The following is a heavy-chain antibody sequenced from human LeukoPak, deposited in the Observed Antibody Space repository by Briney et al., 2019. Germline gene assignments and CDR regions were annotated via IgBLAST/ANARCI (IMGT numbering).Heavy chain of an antibody. Sequence: ASVKVSRKVSGYTLTELSMHWLRQAPGKGLEWMGGFDTEDGETIYAQKSQGRVTMTEHTSTNTAYMELRSLRSEGTAVYDCATRLASVYMDVWGKGTTVTVSS. V-gene: IGHV1-24*01. D-gene: IGHD3-10*01. CDR1: GYTLTELS. CDR2: FDTEDGET. CDR3: ATRLASVYMDV. J-gene: IGHJ6*03.